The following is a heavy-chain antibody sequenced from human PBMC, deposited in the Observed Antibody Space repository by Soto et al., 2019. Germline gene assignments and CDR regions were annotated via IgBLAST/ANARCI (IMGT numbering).Heavy chain of an antibody. Sequence: QVQLQQWGAGLLKPSETLSLTCAVYGGSFSGYYWSWIRQPPGKGLEWIGEINHSGSTNYNPSLKSRVTISVDTSKNQCSLKLSSVTAADTAVYYCARVLDSSSWYAWFDPWGQGTLVTVSS. CDR2: INHSGST. CDR1: GGSFSGYY. V-gene: IGHV4-34*01. J-gene: IGHJ5*02. CDR3: ARVLDSSSWYAWFDP. D-gene: IGHD6-13*01.